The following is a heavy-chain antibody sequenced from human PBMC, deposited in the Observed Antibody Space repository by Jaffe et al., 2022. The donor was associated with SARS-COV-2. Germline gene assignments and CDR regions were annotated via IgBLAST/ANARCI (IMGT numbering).Heavy chain of an antibody. D-gene: IGHD3-10*01. J-gene: IGHJ3*02. CDR2: ISSDGSVK. V-gene: IGHV3-30*18. Sequence: QVQLVESGGGVVQPGKSLRLSCAASGFTSSNYGMHWVRQAPGKGLDWVALISSDGSVKYYGDSVKGRFTISRDNSKNMLYLQMNSLSAEDTAVYYCAKDRGVSVIDLDTFDIWGQGTMVTVSS. CDR3: AKDRGVSVIDLDTFDI. CDR1: GFTSSNYG.